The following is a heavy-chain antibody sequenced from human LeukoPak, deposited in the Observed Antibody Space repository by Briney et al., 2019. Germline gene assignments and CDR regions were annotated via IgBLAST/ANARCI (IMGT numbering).Heavy chain of an antibody. CDR3: ARWKRSGYYFDY. CDR1: GGTFSSYA. CDR2: IIPIFGTA. J-gene: IGHJ4*02. D-gene: IGHD3-22*01. V-gene: IGHV1-69*01. Sequence: SVKVSCKASGGTFSSYAISWVRQAPGQGLEWMGGIIPIFGTANYAQKFQGRVTITADESTSTAYMELSSLRSEDTAVYYCARWKRSGYYFDYWGQGTLVTVFS.